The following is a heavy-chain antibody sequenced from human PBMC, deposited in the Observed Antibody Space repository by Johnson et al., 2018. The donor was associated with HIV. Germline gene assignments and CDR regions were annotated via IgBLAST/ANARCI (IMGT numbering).Heavy chain of an antibody. J-gene: IGHJ3*02. CDR3: AKDPGIAGGALDI. Sequence: EVQLVESGGGLVQPGGSLRLSCAASGFTVSSNYMSWVRQAPGKGLEWVSGISWNSGSIGYADYVKGRFTISRDNAKNSLYLQMNSLRAEDTALYYCAKDPGIAGGALDIWGQGTMVTVAS. CDR2: ISWNSGSI. V-gene: IGHV3-9*01. CDR1: GFTVSSNY. D-gene: IGHD6-13*01.